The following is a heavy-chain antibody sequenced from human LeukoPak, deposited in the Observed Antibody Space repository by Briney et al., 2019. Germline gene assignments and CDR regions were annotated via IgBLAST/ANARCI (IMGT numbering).Heavy chain of an antibody. Sequence: PSETLSLTCTVSGGSISSGSYYWSWIRQPAGKGLEWIGRIYTSGSTYYNPSLKSRVTISVDTSKNQFSLKLSSVTAADTAVYYCARGERGYVVVPAAFDYWGQGTLVTVSS. V-gene: IGHV4-61*02. CDR2: IYTSGST. CDR1: GGSISSGSYY. J-gene: IGHJ4*02. D-gene: IGHD2-2*01. CDR3: ARGERGYVVVPAAFDY.